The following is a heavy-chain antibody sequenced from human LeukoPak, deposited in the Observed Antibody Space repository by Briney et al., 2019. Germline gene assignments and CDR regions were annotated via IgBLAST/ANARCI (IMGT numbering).Heavy chain of an antibody. V-gene: IGHV5-51*01. D-gene: IGHD4-17*01. CDR1: GYRFTNYW. CDR3: ARQWGMTTEYDY. J-gene: IGHJ4*02. CDR2: INPSDSDT. Sequence: GESLKISCKSSGYRFTNYWIAWVRQMPGKGLEWLAIINPSDSDTRYSPSFQGQVTISADKSISTAYLQWSSLKASDTAMYYCARQWGMTTEYDYWGQGTLVTVSS.